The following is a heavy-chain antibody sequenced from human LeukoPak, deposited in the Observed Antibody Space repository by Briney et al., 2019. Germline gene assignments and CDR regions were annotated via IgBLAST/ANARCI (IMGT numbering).Heavy chain of an antibody. CDR1: GDSVSNKKAA. Sequence: SQTLSLTCAISGDSVSNKKAAWDWIRQSPSRGLEWLGRTYYRSKRYNDYAESVKSRISINPDTSKNQFSLQLNSVTPEDTAVYYCARDVFDQQLHWFDPWGQGTLVTVSS. J-gene: IGHJ5*02. D-gene: IGHD1-1*01. CDR3: ARDVFDQQLHWFDP. CDR2: TYYRSKRYN. V-gene: IGHV6-1*01.